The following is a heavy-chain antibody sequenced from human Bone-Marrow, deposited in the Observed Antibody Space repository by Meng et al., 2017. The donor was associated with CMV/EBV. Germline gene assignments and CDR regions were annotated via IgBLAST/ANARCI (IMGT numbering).Heavy chain of an antibody. Sequence: ASVKVSCKASGYTFTGYYMHWVRQAPGQGLEWMGWINPNSGGTNYAQKFQGRVTMTRDTSISTAYMELSRLRSDDTAVYYCARLAGEDIVVVPAANSYYYYGMDVWGQGTTVTVSS. CDR3: ARLAGEDIVVVPAANSYYYYGMDV. CDR2: INPNSGGT. CDR1: GYTFTGYY. D-gene: IGHD2-2*01. J-gene: IGHJ6*02. V-gene: IGHV1-2*02.